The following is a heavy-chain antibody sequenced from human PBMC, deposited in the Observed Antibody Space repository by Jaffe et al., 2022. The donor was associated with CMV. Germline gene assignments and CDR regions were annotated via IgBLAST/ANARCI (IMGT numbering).Heavy chain of an antibody. CDR1: GGSFSGYY. CDR2: INHSGST. Sequence: QVQLQQWGAGLLKPSETLSLTCAVYGGSFSGYYWSWIRQPPGKGLEWIGEINHSGSTNYNPSLKSRVTISVDTSKNQFSLKLSSVTAADTAVYYCARDGRDGDGLGYWGQGTLVTVSS. J-gene: IGHJ4*02. V-gene: IGHV4-34*01. CDR3: ARDGRDGDGLGY. D-gene: IGHD6-19*01.